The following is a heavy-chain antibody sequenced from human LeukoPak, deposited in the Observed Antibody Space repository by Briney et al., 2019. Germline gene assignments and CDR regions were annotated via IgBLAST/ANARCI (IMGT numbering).Heavy chain of an antibody. CDR3: ARGSGTHYYFDY. CDR1: GFTVSSNY. Sequence: GGSLRLSCAASGFTVSSNYMSWVRQAPGKGLEWVSVIYSGGSTYYSDSVKGRFTISRDNSKNTLYLQMSSLRVEDTAVYSCARGSGTHYYFDYWGQGTLVTVSS. V-gene: IGHV3-53*01. CDR2: IYSGGST. J-gene: IGHJ4*02. D-gene: IGHD6-13*01.